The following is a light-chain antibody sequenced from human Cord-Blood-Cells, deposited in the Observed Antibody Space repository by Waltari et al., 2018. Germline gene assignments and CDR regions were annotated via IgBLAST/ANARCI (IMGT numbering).Light chain of an antibody. CDR2: DVS. V-gene: IGLV2-14*01. CDR3: SSYTSSSTWV. J-gene: IGLJ3*02. Sequence: QSALTQPASVSGSPGQSITISCTGTSSDVGCYNYVSWYQQHPGKAPKLMIYDVSKRPSGVSNSFSGSKSGNTASLTISGLQAEDEADYYCSSYTSSSTWVFGGGTKLTVL. CDR1: SSDVGCYNY.